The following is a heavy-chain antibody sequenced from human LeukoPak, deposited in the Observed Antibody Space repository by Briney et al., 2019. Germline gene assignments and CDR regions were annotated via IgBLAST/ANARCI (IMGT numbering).Heavy chain of an antibody. Sequence: ASVKVSCKASGYTFTGYYMHWVRQAPGQGLEWMGWINPNSGGTNYAQKFQGRVTMTRDTSISTAYMELSRLRSDDTAVYYCARDGLVPGTADAFDIWGQGTMVTVSS. D-gene: IGHD6-6*01. CDR1: GYTFTGYY. CDR3: ARDGLVPGTADAFDI. J-gene: IGHJ3*02. CDR2: INPNSGGT. V-gene: IGHV1-2*02.